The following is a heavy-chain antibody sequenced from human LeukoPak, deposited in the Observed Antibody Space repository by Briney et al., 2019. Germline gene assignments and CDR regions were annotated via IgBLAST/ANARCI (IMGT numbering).Heavy chain of an antibody. Sequence: PGRSLRLSCAASGFTFSSYGMHWVCQAPGKGLEWVAVISYDGSNKYYADSVKGRFTISRDNSKNTLYLQMNSLRAEDTAVYYCAKDRGDGYNHFDYWGQGTLVTVSS. J-gene: IGHJ4*02. CDR1: GFTFSSYG. CDR2: ISYDGSNK. CDR3: AKDRGDGYNHFDY. V-gene: IGHV3-30*18. D-gene: IGHD5-24*01.